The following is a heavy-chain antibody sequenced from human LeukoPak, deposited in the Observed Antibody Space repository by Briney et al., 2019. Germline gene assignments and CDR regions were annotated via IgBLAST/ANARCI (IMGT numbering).Heavy chain of an antibody. CDR3: ARGVYAYDY. Sequence: GSLRLSCVASGFTFSSYWMSWVRQAPGKGLEWVAKIEEDESEKYYVDSVKGRFTISRDNAKNSVYLQMNSLRAEDTALYYCARGVYAYDYWGQGTLVTVSS. D-gene: IGHD2-8*01. CDR2: IEEDESEK. V-gene: IGHV3-7*01. J-gene: IGHJ4*02. CDR1: GFTFSSYW.